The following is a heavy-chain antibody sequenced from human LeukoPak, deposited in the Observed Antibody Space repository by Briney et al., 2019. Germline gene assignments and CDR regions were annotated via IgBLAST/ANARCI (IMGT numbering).Heavy chain of an antibody. D-gene: IGHD3-22*01. V-gene: IGHV3-74*01. CDR2: IDGGGSST. J-gene: IGHJ4*01. CDR3: ARGPGSSGGAYVGDY. CDR1: GFTFSNYW. Sequence: QPGGSLRLSCVASGFTFSNYWTHWVRQVPGKGLVWVSRIDGGGSSTSYADSVKGRFFISRDNTLYLQMNSLRVEDTAVYYCARGPGSSGGAYVGDYWGHGTLVTVSS.